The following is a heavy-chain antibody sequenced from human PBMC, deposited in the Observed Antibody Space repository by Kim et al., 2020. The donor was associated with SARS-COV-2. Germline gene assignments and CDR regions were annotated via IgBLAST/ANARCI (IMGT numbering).Heavy chain of an antibody. V-gene: IGHV3-23*01. J-gene: IGHJ4*02. D-gene: IGHD6-19*01. CDR3: AKTRGWPYYLDY. Sequence: YYADSVKGRFTISRDNSKNTLYLQMNSRRAEDTAVYYCAKTRGWPYYLDYWGQGTLVTVSS.